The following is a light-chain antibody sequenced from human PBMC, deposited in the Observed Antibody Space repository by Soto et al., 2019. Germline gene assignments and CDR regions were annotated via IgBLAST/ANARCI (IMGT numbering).Light chain of an antibody. CDR2: RDS. CDR1: SSNIGNNF. Sequence: QSVLTQPPSVSAAPGQKVTISCSGSSSNIGNNFVSWFQQLPGAAPRLLIYRDSQRPSGVPDRFSGSKSGTSASLVISGLQSEDEADYYCAAWNDSPYLWVFGGGTQLTVL. CDR3: AAWNDSPYLWV. J-gene: IGLJ3*02. V-gene: IGLV1-51*02.